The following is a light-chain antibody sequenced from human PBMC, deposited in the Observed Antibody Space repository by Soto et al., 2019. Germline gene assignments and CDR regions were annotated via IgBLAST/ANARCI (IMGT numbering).Light chain of an antibody. Sequence: EIILTQSPASLSVSPGERATLACRASQSVNNNLAWYQQKRGQSPRLLIYGASTRATGIPGRFRGSGSGTEFTLTITRLQSEDFAASFCQQYNNWPPDTFGQGTMLEIK. V-gene: IGKV3-15*01. CDR3: QQYNNWPPDT. CDR1: QSVNNN. CDR2: GAS. J-gene: IGKJ2*01.